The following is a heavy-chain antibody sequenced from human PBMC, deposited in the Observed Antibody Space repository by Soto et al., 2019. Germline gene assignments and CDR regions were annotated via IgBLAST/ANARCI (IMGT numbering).Heavy chain of an antibody. D-gene: IGHD2-15*01. CDR3: APHVSCSGGSCQYDAFAI. V-gene: IGHV3-23*01. CDR1: GFTVSSHA. Sequence: EVQVLESGGGLVQPGGSLRLSCEGSGFTVSSHARTWIRQAPGKGPEWVSTITADGGTYYADSVKGRFAMSRDTSESTLYLLMNSLGAEDTAAYYCAPHVSCSGGSCQYDAFAIRGQGTMVTVSS. J-gene: IGHJ3*02. CDR2: ITADGGT.